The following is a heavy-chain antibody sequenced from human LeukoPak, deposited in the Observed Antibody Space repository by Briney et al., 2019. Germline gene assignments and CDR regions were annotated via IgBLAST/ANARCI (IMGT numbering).Heavy chain of an antibody. CDR1: GFTFSSYA. D-gene: IGHD3-10*01. CDR2: ISGSGGST. CDR3: AKDPLVRGVIVEPVDY. J-gene: IGHJ4*02. V-gene: IGHV3-23*01. Sequence: GGSLRLSCAASGFTFSSYAMSWVRQAPGKGLEWVSAISGSGGSTYYADSVKGRFTISRDNSKNTLYPQMNSLRAEDTAVYYCAKDPLVRGVIVEPVDYWGQGTLVTVSS.